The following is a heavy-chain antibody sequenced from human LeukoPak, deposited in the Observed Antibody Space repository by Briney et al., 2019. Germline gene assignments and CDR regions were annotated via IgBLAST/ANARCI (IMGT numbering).Heavy chain of an antibody. CDR1: EFTFSSYS. J-gene: IGHJ4*02. CDR3: ARVHFPYGDFDY. CDR2: LYPAGDT. V-gene: IGHV3-53*01. D-gene: IGHD4-17*01. Sequence: GGSLRLSCAASEFTFSSYSMNWVRQTPGKGLEWVSTLYPAGDTYFADSVRGRFTISRDISKNTVYLQMGSLRAEDTAVYFCARVHFPYGDFDYWGQGALVTVSS.